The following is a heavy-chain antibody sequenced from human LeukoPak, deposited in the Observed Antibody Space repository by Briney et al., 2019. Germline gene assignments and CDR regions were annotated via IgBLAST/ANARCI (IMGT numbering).Heavy chain of an antibody. D-gene: IGHD3-22*01. J-gene: IGHJ4*02. Sequence: GGSLRLSCAASGFTVSSNYMSWVRQAPGKGLEWVSVIYSGGSTYYADSVKGRFTISSDNSKNTLYLQMNSLRAEDTAVYYCARPYDSSGYPDFGYWGQGTLVTVSS. CDR1: GFTVSSNY. CDR2: IYSGGST. CDR3: ARPYDSSGYPDFGY. V-gene: IGHV3-53*01.